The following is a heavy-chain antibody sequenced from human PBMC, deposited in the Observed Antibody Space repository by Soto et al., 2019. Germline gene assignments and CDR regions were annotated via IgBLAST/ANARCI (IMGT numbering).Heavy chain of an antibody. Sequence: QVRLVQSEDEVKKTGSSVKVSCESSGGTFSGNAISWVRQAPGQGREWMGWIIPMFGKPDYSQKFQDRVTMTADKSTNIANMEVSSLISEDTAVYYCASQRITREAYYFDYWGQGTLVTVSS. J-gene: IGHJ4*02. CDR1: GGTFSGNA. CDR2: IIPMFGKP. D-gene: IGHD1-20*01. V-gene: IGHV1-69*06. CDR3: ASQRITREAYYFDY.